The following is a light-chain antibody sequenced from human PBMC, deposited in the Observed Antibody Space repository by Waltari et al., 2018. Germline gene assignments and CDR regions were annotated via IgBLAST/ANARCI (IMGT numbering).Light chain of an antibody. CDR1: SSDVGGHNY. J-gene: IGLJ2*01. V-gene: IGLV2-14*03. Sequence: QSALTQPASVSGSPGQSITISCTGTSSDVGGHNYISWYQQHPGKAPKVMIYDVSNRPSVVSNRFAGSKSGNTASLTISGVQVEDEAEYYCSSYISSSVPVVFGGGTKLTVI. CDR3: SSYISSSVPVV. CDR2: DVS.